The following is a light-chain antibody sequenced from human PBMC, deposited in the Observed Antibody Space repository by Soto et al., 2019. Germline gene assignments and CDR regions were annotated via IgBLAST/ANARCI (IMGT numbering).Light chain of an antibody. Sequence: QSALTQPASVSGSPGQSITISCTGAPGDVGTYDAVSWYQQYPGKAPKLIIYEVSKRPSGLSNRFSGAKSGNTAALTISGLQTEDEAEYYCCSYGGSGTFVFGGGTKLTVL. CDR3: CSYGGSGTFV. V-gene: IGLV2-23*02. J-gene: IGLJ2*01. CDR1: PGDVGTYDA. CDR2: EVS.